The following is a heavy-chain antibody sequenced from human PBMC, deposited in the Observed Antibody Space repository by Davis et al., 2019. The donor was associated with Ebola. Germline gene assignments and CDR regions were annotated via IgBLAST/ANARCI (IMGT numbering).Heavy chain of an antibody. J-gene: IGHJ4*02. CDR1: GFSLRTTGVG. CDR3: AHRPEGADLFNY. D-gene: IGHD1-26*01. Sequence: SGPTLVNPTHTLTLTCMFSGFSLRTTGVGVGWIRQPPGKALERLALIYWDNDQRYSPSLNKRLTITKDTSKNQVVLTLTNLDPVDTATYFCAHRPEGADLFNYWGQGTLVTVSS. CDR2: IYWDNDQ. V-gene: IGHV2-5*02.